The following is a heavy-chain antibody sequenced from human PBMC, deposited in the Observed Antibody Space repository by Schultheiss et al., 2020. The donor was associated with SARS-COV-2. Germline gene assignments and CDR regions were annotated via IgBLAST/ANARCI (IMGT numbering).Heavy chain of an antibody. D-gene: IGHD2-21*01. V-gene: IGHV4-61*08. CDR3: ARGDIVVAFWYFDL. Sequence: SQTLSLTCTVSGGSISSGGYYWSWIRQPPGKGLEWIGYIYYSGSTYYNPSLKSRVTISVDTSKNQFSLKLSSVTAADTAVYYCARGDIVVAFWYFDLWGRGTLVTVSS. J-gene: IGHJ2*01. CDR2: IYYSGST. CDR1: GGSISSGGYY.